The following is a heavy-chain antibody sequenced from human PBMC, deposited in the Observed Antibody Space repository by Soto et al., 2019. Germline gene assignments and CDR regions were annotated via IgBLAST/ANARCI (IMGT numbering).Heavy chain of an antibody. CDR2: IYYSGST. J-gene: IGHJ2*01. V-gene: IGHV4-31*03. CDR1: GASISSGGYY. Sequence: QVQLQESGPGLVKPSQTLSLTCTVSGASISSGGYYWAWIRQHPGTGLEWIGYIYYSGSTFYNPSPKSRLTISVDTSENQFSLKLSSVTAADTAVYYCARVGPHPRLYFDLWGRGTLVTVSS. CDR3: ARVGPHPRLYFDL.